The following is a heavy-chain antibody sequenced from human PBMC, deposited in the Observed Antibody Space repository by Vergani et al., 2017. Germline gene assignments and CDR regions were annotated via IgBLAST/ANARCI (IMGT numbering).Heavy chain of an antibody. CDR1: GFTFSNAW. D-gene: IGHD2-2*02. CDR3: TRLYPSYYGMDV. J-gene: IGHJ6*02. CDR2: IKSKANSYAT. Sequence: EVQLVESGGGLVKPGGSLRLSCAASGFTFSNAWMSWVRQAPGKGLEWVGRIKSKANSYATAYAASVKGRFTISRDDSKNTAYLQMNSLKTEDTAVYYCTRLYPSYYGMDVWGQGTTVTVSS. V-gene: IGHV3-73*01.